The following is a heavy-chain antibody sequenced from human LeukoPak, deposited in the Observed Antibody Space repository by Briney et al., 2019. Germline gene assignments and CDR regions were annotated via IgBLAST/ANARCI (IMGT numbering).Heavy chain of an antibody. D-gene: IGHD3-10*02. Sequence: PGGSLRLSCAASGFTFSSYAMSWVRQAPGKGLEWVSAISGSGGSTYYADSVKGRFTIPRDNSKNTLYLQVNSLRAEDTAVYYCAKDSDDVRAFDIWGQGTMVTVSS. CDR3: AKDSDDVRAFDI. J-gene: IGHJ3*02. CDR2: ISGSGGST. V-gene: IGHV3-23*01. CDR1: GFTFSSYA.